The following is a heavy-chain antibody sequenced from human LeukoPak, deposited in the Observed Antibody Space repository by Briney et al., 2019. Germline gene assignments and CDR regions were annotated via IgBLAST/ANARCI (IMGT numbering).Heavy chain of an antibody. Sequence: SETLSLTCTVSGDCISSNNYYWGWVRQPPGKGLEWIGSKFYDGSTYSSPSLKSRVPISVDTSKNQFSLNLSSVTAADTTVSFCVPTHFDILTASYYFDFWGQGTLATVSS. V-gene: IGHV4-39*01. J-gene: IGHJ4*02. D-gene: IGHD3-9*01. CDR3: VPTHFDILTASYYFDF. CDR2: KFYDGST. CDR1: GDCISSNNYY.